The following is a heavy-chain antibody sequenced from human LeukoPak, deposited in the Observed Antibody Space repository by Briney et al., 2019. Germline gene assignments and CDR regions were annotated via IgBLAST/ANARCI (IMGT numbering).Heavy chain of an antibody. Sequence: SETLSLTCTDSGYSISSGYYWGWIRQPPGKGLEWFGSIYHSGSTYYNPSLKSRVTISVDTSKNQFSLKLSSVTAADTAVYYCAREDSGSSTWRLDYWGQGTLVTVSS. CDR3: AREDSGSSTWRLDY. J-gene: IGHJ4*02. V-gene: IGHV4-38-2*02. CDR2: IYHSGST. CDR1: GYSISSGYY. D-gene: IGHD1-26*01.